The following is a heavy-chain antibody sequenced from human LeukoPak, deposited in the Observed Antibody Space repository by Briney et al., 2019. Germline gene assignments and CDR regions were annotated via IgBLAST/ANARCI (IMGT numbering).Heavy chain of an antibody. D-gene: IGHD3-22*01. CDR2: ISSSSSYI. J-gene: IGHJ4*02. CDR1: GFTVSSNY. CDR3: ARDLDYYDSSGYYGY. Sequence: PGGSLRLSCAASGFTVSSNYMSWVRQAPGKGLEWVSSISSSSSYIYYADSVKGRFTISRDNAKNSLYLQMNSLRAEDTAVYYCARDLDYYDSSGYYGYWGQGTLVTVSS. V-gene: IGHV3-21*01.